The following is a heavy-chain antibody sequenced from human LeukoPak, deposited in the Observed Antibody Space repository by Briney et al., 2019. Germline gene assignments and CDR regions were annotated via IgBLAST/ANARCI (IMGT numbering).Heavy chain of an antibody. CDR2: INWNGGST. V-gene: IGHV3-20*04. D-gene: IGHD5-12*01. Sequence: SGGSLRLSCAASGFTFSSYAMSWVRQAPGKGLEWVSGINWNGGSTGYADSVKGRFTISRDNAKNSLYLQMNSLRAEDTALYYCARVGSGYENAYYYYMDVWGKGTTVTVSS. CDR1: GFTFSSYA. CDR3: ARVGSGYENAYYYYMDV. J-gene: IGHJ6*03.